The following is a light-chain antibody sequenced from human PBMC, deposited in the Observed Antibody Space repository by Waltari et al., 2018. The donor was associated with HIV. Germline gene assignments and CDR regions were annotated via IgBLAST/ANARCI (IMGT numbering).Light chain of an antibody. CDR1: QSISSW. CDR2: KAS. CDR3: QQYNSYSVT. Sequence: DIQMTQSPSTLSASVGDRVTITCRASQSISSWLAWYQQKPGKVPKLLIYKASSLKSGVPSRFSASGSGTEFTLTISSLQPDDFATYYCQQYNSYSVTFGQGTKVEIK. V-gene: IGKV1-5*03. J-gene: IGKJ1*01.